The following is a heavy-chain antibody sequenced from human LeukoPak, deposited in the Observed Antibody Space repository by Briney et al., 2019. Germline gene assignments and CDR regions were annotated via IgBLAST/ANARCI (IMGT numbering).Heavy chain of an antibody. CDR2: IIPIFGTA. CDR1: GGTFSSYA. J-gene: IGHJ4*02. CDR3: ARDGHDDYYDSSGYLDY. Sequence: SVKVSCKASGGTFSSYAISWVRQAPGQGLEWMGGIIPIFGTANYAQKFQGRVTITADKSTSTAYMELSSLRAEDTAVYYCARDGHDDYYDSSGYLDYWGQGTLVTVSS. D-gene: IGHD3-22*01. V-gene: IGHV1-69*06.